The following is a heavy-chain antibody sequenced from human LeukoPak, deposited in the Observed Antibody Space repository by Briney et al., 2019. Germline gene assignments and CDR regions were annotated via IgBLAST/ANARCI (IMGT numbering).Heavy chain of an antibody. Sequence: GGSLRLSCVGSGFTFGWYWMSWVRQAPGKGLEWVANIKMDGSENYYLDSVKGRFTISRDNARNSVYLQMSSLRAEDTAVYYCVRTPPTLGYCTEISCPFDHWGQGALVSVSS. CDR3: VRTPPTLGYCTEISCPFDH. V-gene: IGHV3-7*01. CDR2: IKMDGSEN. D-gene: IGHD2-8*02. J-gene: IGHJ4*02. CDR1: GFTFGWYW.